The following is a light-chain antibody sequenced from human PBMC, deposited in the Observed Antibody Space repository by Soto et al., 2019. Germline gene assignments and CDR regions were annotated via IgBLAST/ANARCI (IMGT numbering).Light chain of an antibody. CDR2: DVT. Sequence: QSVLTQPGSVSGSPEQSGAISCTGTSSDVGGYNFVSWYHQHPDKAPKLLIYDVTELPSGVPDRISGSKSGITASLTISGLQAEDEADYYCCSYAGSLTNVFGGGTEVTVL. CDR3: CSYAGSLTNV. V-gene: IGLV2-11*01. CDR1: SSDVGGYNF. J-gene: IGLJ3*02.